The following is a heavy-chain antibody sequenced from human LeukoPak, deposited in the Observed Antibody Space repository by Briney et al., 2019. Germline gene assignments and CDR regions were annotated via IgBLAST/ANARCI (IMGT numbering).Heavy chain of an antibody. CDR1: GYTFTGYY. J-gene: IGHJ6*03. CDR3: ARRSYSGSYYGSYYYYMDV. Sequence: ASVKVSCKASGYTFTGYYMHWVRQAPGQGLEWMGWINPSSGGTNYAQKFQGRVTMTRDTSISTAYMELSRLRSDDTAVYYCARRSYSGSYYGSYYYYMDVWGKGTTVTVSS. CDR2: INPSSGGT. V-gene: IGHV1-2*02. D-gene: IGHD1-26*01.